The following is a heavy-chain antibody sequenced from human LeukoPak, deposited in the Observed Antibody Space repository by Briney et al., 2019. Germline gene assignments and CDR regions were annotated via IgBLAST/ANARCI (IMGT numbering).Heavy chain of an antibody. CDR3: ARATVVTDGDY. CDR1: GYTFTNNF. V-gene: IGHV1-46*01. Sequence: ASVKVSCKASGYTFTNNFMHWVRQAPGQGLEWMGIINPSGDNTWYAQKFQGRVTMTRDTSISTAYMELSRLRSDDTAVYYCARATVVTDGDYWGQGTLVTVSS. CDR2: INPSGDNT. J-gene: IGHJ4*02. D-gene: IGHD4-23*01.